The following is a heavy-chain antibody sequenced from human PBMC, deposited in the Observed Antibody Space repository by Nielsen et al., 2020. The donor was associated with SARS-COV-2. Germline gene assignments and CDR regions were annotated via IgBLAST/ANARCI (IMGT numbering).Heavy chain of an antibody. CDR2: IGTVGDT. D-gene: IGHD1-7*01. Sequence: GESLKISCAASGFTFSSYDMHWVRQATGKGLEWVSAIGTVGDTYYPGSVKGRFTISRENAKNSLYLQMNSLRAGDTAVYYCARVNWNYGAFDIRGQGTMVTVSS. CDR1: GFTFSSYD. CDR3: ARVNWNYGAFDI. V-gene: IGHV3-13*04. J-gene: IGHJ3*02.